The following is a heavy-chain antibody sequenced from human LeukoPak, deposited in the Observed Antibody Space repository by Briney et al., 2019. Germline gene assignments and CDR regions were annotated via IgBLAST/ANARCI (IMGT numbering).Heavy chain of an antibody. Sequence: GGSVRLSCAVSGFMFSKHWMSWVRQAPGKGLEWVANIKEDGSEKYYVDPVKGRFAISRDNTKNSLYLQMNSLRAEDTAVYYCATSYPGASHYWRQGTLVTVSS. CDR2: IKEDGSEK. D-gene: IGHD4/OR15-4a*01. J-gene: IGHJ4*02. CDR3: ATSYPGASHY. CDR1: GFMFSKHW. V-gene: IGHV3-7*03.